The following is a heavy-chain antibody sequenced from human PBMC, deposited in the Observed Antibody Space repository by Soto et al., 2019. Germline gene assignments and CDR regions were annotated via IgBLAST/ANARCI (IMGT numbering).Heavy chain of an antibody. V-gene: IGHV4-59*08. CDR1: GGSINSYY. CDR2: IYYTGNT. Sequence: SETLSLTCTVSGGSINSYYWSWIRQPPGKGLEWIGYIYYTGNTNYNPSLKSRVTISVDTSKNQFSLKLSSVTAADTAVYYCARHGGGWYHDWGQGTLVTVSS. D-gene: IGHD6-19*01. CDR3: ARHGGGWYHD. J-gene: IGHJ4*02.